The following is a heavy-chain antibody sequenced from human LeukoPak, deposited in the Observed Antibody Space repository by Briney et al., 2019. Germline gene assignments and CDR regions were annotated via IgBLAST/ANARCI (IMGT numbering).Heavy chain of an antibody. CDR1: GYTFTSYG. D-gene: IGHD6-19*01. CDR2: ISAYNGNT. Sequence: ASVKVSCKASGYTFTSYGISWVRQAPGQGLEWMGWISAYNGNTNYAQKLQGRVTMTTDTSTSTAYMELRSLRSDDTAVYYCARSYSSGWYVPYYYMDVWGKGTTVTVSS. J-gene: IGHJ6*03. V-gene: IGHV1-18*01. CDR3: ARSYSSGWYVPYYYMDV.